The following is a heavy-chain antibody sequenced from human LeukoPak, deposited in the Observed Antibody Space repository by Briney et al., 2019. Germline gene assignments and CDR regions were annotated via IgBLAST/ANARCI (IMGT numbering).Heavy chain of an antibody. V-gene: IGHV4-61*08. CDR3: ARGGLAVAGRSFDY. CDR1: GGSISSGGYY. J-gene: IGHJ4*02. CDR2: IYYSGST. D-gene: IGHD6-19*01. Sequence: SETLSLTCTVSGGSISSGGYYWSWIRQHPGKGLEWIGYIYYSGSTNYNPSLKSRVTISVDTSKNQFSLKLTSVTAADTAVYYCARGGLAVAGRSFDYWGQGTLVTVSS.